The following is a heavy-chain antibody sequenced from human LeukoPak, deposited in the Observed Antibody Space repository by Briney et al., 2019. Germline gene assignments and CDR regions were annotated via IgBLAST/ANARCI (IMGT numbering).Heavy chain of an antibody. D-gene: IGHD1-26*01. CDR3: ARGIVGAGANDAFDI. CDR2: IYYSGST. CDR1: GGSISSYY. J-gene: IGHJ3*02. V-gene: IGHV4-59*01. Sequence: SETLSLTCTVSGGSISSYYWSWIRQPPGKGLEWIGYIYYSGSTNYNPSLKSRVTISVDTSKNQFSLKLSSVTAADTAVYYCARGIVGAGANDAFDIWGQGTMVTVSS.